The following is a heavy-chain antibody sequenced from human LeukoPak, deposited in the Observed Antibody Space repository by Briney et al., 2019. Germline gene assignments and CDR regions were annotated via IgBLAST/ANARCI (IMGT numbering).Heavy chain of an antibody. CDR3: ARPYNSGWYGDLDY. D-gene: IGHD6-19*01. CDR1: GFMFTSYW. Sequence: QTGGSLRLSCAASGFMFTSYWMSWVRQAPGKGLEWVANINQDGSAKYYADSVKGRFTISRDNSKNTLYLQMNSLRAEETAVYYCARPYNSGWYGDLDYWGQGTLVTVSS. CDR2: INQDGSAK. J-gene: IGHJ4*02. V-gene: IGHV3-7*01.